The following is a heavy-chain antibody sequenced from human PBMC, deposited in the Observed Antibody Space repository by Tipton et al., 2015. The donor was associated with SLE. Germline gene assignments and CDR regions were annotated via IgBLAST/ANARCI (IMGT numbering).Heavy chain of an antibody. CDR3: ARWTATIDAFDI. V-gene: IGHV4-59*01. Sequence: TLSLTCAVYGGSFSGYYWSWIRQPPGKGLEWIGYIYYSGSTNYNPSLKSRVTISVDTSKNQFSLKLSSVTAADTAVYYCARWTATIDAFDIWGQGTMVTVSS. J-gene: IGHJ3*02. CDR1: GGSFSGYY. CDR2: IYYSGST. D-gene: IGHD5-24*01.